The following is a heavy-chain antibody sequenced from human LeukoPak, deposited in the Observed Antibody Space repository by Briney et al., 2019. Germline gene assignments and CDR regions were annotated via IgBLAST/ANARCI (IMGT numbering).Heavy chain of an antibody. J-gene: IGHJ3*01. V-gene: IGHV1-18*04. D-gene: IGHD2-15*01. Sequence: GAPVKVSCKASGYTFTSYGMSWVRQAPGQGLERMGWISAYNGNRNYAQKLHGRVTMTTDTSTSTAYMKLRSLRSVNSAVSYGARIYCSGGSCYRYVAFDFWGQGTMVTVSS. CDR1: GYTFTSYG. CDR2: ISAYNGNR. CDR3: ARIYCSGGSCYRYVAFDF.